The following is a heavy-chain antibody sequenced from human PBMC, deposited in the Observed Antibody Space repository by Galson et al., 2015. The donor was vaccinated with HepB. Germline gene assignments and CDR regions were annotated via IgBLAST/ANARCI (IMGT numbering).Heavy chain of an antibody. V-gene: IGHV3-48*02. J-gene: IGHJ4*02. CDR1: GFTFNTYS. D-gene: IGHD2-2*01. CDR2: ISGGSSTI. Sequence: SLRLSCAASGFTFNTYSMHWVRQAPGKGLEWVSYISGGSSTIYYSDSVKGRFTISRDNAKNSLYLQMNSLRDEDTAVYYCARDLWGYCSTTNCYGVLYDYGIFDYWGQGTLVTVSS. CDR3: ARDLWGYCSTTNCYGVLYDYGIFDY.